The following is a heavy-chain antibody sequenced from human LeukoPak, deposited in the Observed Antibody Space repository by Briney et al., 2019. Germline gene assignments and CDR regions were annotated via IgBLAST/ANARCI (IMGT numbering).Heavy chain of an antibody. CDR3: ARTKSSNGNYYLRDAFDV. CDR2: ISSTGNYI. J-gene: IGHJ3*01. V-gene: IGHV3-21*01. CDR1: GFVFSGYD. Sequence: PGGSLRLSCTAPGFVFSGYDMNWVRQAPGKGLEWVSSISSTGNYIYDAGSVKGRFTISRDNAEKSLSLQMDSLRDEDTAVYYCARTKSSNGNYYLRDAFDVWGRGTMVTVSS. D-gene: IGHD3-22*01.